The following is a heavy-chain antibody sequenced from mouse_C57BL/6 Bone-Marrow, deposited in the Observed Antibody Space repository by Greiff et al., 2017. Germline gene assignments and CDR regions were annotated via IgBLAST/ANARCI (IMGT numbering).Heavy chain of an antibody. Sequence: VQLQQSGAELVRPGTSVKMSCKASGYTFTNYWIGWAKQRPGHGLEWIGDIYPGGGYTNYNEKFKGKATLTADKSSSTAYMQFSSLSSEDSAISYGASYDSYYSCGYFDYWGTGTTLTVSS. D-gene: IGHD1-1*01. V-gene: IGHV1-63*01. CDR3: ASYDSYYSCGYFDY. CDR2: IYPGGGYT. J-gene: IGHJ1*03. CDR1: GYTFTNYW.